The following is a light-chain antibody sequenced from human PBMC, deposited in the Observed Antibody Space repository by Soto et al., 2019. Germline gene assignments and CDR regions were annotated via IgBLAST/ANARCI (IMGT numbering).Light chain of an antibody. V-gene: IGKV3-15*01. CDR1: QTVNRN. Sequence: EIVMTQSPAPLSVAPGETATLSGRASQTVNRNLAWYQQRHGQAPRLLIYGASTRATDIPARFSGSGSETEFTLTISSLQSDDFAVYCCQHYSNWHTWTFGQGARV. CDR3: QHYSNWHTWT. CDR2: GAS. J-gene: IGKJ1*01.